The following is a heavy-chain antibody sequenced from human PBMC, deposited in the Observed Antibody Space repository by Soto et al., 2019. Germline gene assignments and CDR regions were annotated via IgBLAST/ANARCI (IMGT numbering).Heavy chain of an antibody. CDR2: IKAKTNNYAT. J-gene: IGHJ5*02. CDR3: VSHIIEGNTDWFDP. V-gene: IGHV3-73*01. D-gene: IGHD1-20*01. CDR1: GFTFSGSP. Sequence: GGSLRLSCAASGFTFSGSPIHWVRQASGKGLEWIGRIKAKTNNYATAFAASVKGRFIVSRDDSKNTAFLQTTSLKTEDKPMYYCVSHIIEGNTDWFDPWRPGSLVTVSS.